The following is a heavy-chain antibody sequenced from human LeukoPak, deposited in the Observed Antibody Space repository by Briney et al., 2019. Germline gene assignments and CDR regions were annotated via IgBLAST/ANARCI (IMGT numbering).Heavy chain of an antibody. CDR1: GFTFRRYA. CDR2: VSYDGSNT. CDR3: ARDRYASRSYVMDV. J-gene: IGHJ6*02. V-gene: IGHV3-30*04. D-gene: IGHD2-2*01. Sequence: GGSLRLSCALSGFTFRRYAMHWVRQAPGKGLGWLAVVSYDGSNTYYADSVKGRFIISRGNSKNTVFLQMNSLRPEDTAVYYCARDRYASRSYVMDVWGQGTTVAVSS.